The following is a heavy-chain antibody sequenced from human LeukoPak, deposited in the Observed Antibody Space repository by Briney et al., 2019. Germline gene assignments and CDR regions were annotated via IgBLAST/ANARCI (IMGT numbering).Heavy chain of an antibody. CDR3: ARDVPDILTGYYKGFGY. CDR1: GYTFTSYY. D-gene: IGHD3-9*01. J-gene: IGHJ4*02. Sequence: ASVKVSCKASGYTFTSYYMHWVRQAPGQGLEWMGIINPSGGSTSYAQKFQGRVTMTRDMSTSTAYMELRSLRSDDTAVYYCARDVPDILTGYYKGFGYWGQGTLVTVSS. V-gene: IGHV1-46*01. CDR2: INPSGGST.